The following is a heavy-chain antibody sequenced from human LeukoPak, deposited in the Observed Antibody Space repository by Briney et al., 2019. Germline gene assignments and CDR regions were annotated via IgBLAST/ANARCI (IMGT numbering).Heavy chain of an antibody. D-gene: IGHD3-22*01. Sequence: SETLSLTCTVSGGSISSSSYYWGWIRQPPGKGLEWIGSIYYSGSTYYNPSLKSRVTISVDTSKNQFSLKLSSVTAADTAVYYCAKASHNTYYFDNSAYWRGGSFDYWGQGTLVTVSS. J-gene: IGHJ4*02. V-gene: IGHV4-39*07. CDR1: GGSISSSSYY. CDR3: AKASHNTYYFDNSAYWRGGSFDY. CDR2: IYYSGST.